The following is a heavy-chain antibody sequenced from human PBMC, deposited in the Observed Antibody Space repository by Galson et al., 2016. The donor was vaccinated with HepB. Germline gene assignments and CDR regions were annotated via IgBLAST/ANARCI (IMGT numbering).Heavy chain of an antibody. Sequence: QSGAEVKKPGESLRISCETSGYMFSTFWISWVRQMPGKDLEWMGRIDPSDSYTNYNPSFQGHVTISIDRSIGTVYLQWSRLRASDPAIYCCARQGPMQFRLSSDYYAMDVWGQGTTVIVSS. CDR3: ARQGPMQFRLSSDYYAMDV. CDR2: IDPSDSYT. J-gene: IGHJ6*02. D-gene: IGHD2-2*01. CDR1: GYMFSTFW. V-gene: IGHV5-10-1*01.